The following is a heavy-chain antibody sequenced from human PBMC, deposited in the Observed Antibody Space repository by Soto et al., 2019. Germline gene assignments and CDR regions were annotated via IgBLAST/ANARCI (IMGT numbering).Heavy chain of an antibody. V-gene: IGHV4-59*01. J-gene: IGHJ6*02. CDR1: GGSISSYY. D-gene: IGHD5-18*01. CDR2: IYYSGST. Sequence: QVQLQESGPGLVKPSETLSLTCTVSGGSISSYYWSWIRQPPGKGLEWIGYIYYSGSTNYNPSLKSRVTISVDTSKNQFSMKLSSVTAADTAVYCCARGHVDTAMVYYYYGMDVWGQGTTVTVSS. CDR3: ARGHVDTAMVYYYYGMDV.